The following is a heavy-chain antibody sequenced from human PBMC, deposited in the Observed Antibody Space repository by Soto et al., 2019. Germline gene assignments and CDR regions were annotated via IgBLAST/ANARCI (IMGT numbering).Heavy chain of an antibody. J-gene: IGHJ6*02. CDR1: GYSFTSYW. CDR2: IYPGDSDT. CDR3: ARSYYDFWSGPYYYDMDV. Sequence: GESLKISCKGSGYSFTSYWIGWVRQMPGKGLEWMGIIYPGDSDTRYSPSFQGQVTISADKSISTAYLQWSSLKASDTAMYYCARSYYDFWSGPYYYDMDVWGQGTTVTVSS. V-gene: IGHV5-51*01. D-gene: IGHD3-3*01.